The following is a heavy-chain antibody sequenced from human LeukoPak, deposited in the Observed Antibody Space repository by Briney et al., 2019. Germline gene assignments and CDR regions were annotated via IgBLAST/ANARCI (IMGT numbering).Heavy chain of an antibody. Sequence: GGSLRLSCAASGFTFDDYAMPWVRQAPGKGLEWVSGISWNSGSIGYADSVKGRFTISRDNAKNSLYLQMNSLRAEDTALYYCAKALMYYYDSSGYFDYWGQGTLVTVSS. V-gene: IGHV3-9*01. CDR1: GFTFDDYA. D-gene: IGHD3-22*01. J-gene: IGHJ4*02. CDR3: AKALMYYYDSSGYFDY. CDR2: ISWNSGSI.